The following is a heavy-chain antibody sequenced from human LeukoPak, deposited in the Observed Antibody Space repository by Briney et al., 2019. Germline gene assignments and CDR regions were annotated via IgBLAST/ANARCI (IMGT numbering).Heavy chain of an antibody. Sequence: SETLSLTCTVSGGSISSYYWSWIRQPPGKGLEWIGYIYYSGSTNYNPSLKSRVTISVDTSKNQFSLKLSSVTAADTAVYYCARERGSSDYVWGSYRPYYFDSWGQGTLVTVSS. J-gene: IGHJ4*02. D-gene: IGHD3-16*02. CDR3: ARERGSSDYVWGSYRPYYFDS. CDR1: GGSISSYY. CDR2: IYYSGST. V-gene: IGHV4-59*01.